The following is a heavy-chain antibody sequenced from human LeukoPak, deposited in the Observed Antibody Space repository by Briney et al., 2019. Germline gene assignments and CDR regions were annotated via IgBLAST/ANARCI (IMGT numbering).Heavy chain of an antibody. J-gene: IGHJ5*02. CDR2: IYTSGST. D-gene: IGHD2-15*01. CDR1: GGSISSGSYD. Sequence: SETLSLTCTVPGGSISSGSYDWGWIRQPAGKGLEWIGRIYTSGSTNYNPSLKSRFTISVDTSKNRFSLKLSSVTAADTAVYYCARGVVVAGSPYNWFDPWGQGTLVTVSS. V-gene: IGHV4-61*02. CDR3: ARGVVVAGSPYNWFDP.